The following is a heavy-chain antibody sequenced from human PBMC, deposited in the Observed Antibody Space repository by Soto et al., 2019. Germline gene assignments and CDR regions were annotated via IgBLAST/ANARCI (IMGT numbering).Heavy chain of an antibody. D-gene: IGHD2-15*01. V-gene: IGHV3-30-3*01. Sequence: QVQLVESGGGVVQPGRSLRLSCAASGFTFSSYAMHWVRQAPGKGLEWVAVISYDGSNKYYADSVKGRFTISRDNSKNTLYLQMNSLRAEDTDVYYCARMASFYCSGGSCYPTYGMYVWGQGTTVTVSS. CDR3: ARMASFYCSGGSCYPTYGMYV. J-gene: IGHJ6*02. CDR2: ISYDGSNK. CDR1: GFTFSSYA.